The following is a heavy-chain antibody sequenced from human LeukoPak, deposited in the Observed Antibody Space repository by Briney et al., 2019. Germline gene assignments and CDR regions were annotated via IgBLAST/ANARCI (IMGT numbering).Heavy chain of an antibody. CDR1: GFTFSDSA. CDR2: IRRKDYNYAT. D-gene: IGHD2-2*01. V-gene: IGHV3-73*01. J-gene: IGHJ6*02. CDR3: ANGGYCSSTSCYLLGRYPLGMDV. Sequence: GGSLKLSCAASGFTFSDSALHWVRQASGKGLEWVGYIRRKDYNYATAYVASVKGRFTISRDDSKNTAYLQMNSLKTEDTAVYYCANGGYCSSTSCYLLGRYPLGMDVWGQGTTVTVSS.